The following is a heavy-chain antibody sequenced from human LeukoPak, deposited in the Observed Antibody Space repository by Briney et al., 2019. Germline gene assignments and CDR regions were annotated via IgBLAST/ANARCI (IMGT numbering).Heavy chain of an antibody. V-gene: IGHV1-18*01. CDR3: ARDRVTILGVAPIVYYYDMDV. D-gene: IGHD3-3*01. Sequence: ASVKVSCKASGYTFTSYGISWVRQAPGQGLEWMGWISAYNGNTNYAQKLQGRVTMTTDTSTSTAYMELRSLRSDDTAVYYCARDRVTILGVAPIVYYYDMDVWGQGTTVTVSS. CDR2: ISAYNGNT. CDR1: GYTFTSYG. J-gene: IGHJ6*02.